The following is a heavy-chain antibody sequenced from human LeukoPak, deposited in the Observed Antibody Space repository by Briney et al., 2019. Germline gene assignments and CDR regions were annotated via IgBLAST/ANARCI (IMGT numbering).Heavy chain of an antibody. V-gene: IGHV3-74*01. Sequence: GGSLRLSCAASGFTFSSYWMHWVRHAPGKGLVWVSRINSDGSSTSYADSVKGRFAISRDNAKNTLYLQMNSLRAEETAVYYCARGGWGRAAAGMGDAIDIWGQGTMVTVSS. D-gene: IGHD6-13*01. CDR3: ARGGWGRAAAGMGDAIDI. CDR1: GFTFSSYW. J-gene: IGHJ3*02. CDR2: INSDGSST.